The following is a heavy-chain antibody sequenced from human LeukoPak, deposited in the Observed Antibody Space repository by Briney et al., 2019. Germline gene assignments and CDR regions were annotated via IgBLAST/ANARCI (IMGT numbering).Heavy chain of an antibody. CDR1: GFTFSSYG. CDR2: ISYDGSNK. V-gene: IGHV3-30*18. D-gene: IGHD6-6*01. J-gene: IGHJ4*02. Sequence: GGSLRLSCAASGFTFSSYGMHWVRQAPGKGLEWVAVISYDGSNKYYADSVKGRFTISRDNSKNTLYLQMNSLRAEDTVVYYCAKDPYSSSSGYYFDYWGQGTLVTVSS. CDR3: AKDPYSSSSGYYFDY.